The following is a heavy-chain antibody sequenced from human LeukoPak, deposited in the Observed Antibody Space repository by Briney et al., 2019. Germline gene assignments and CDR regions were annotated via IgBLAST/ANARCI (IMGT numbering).Heavy chain of an antibody. Sequence: GGSLRLSCAASGFTFSNAWMNWVRQTPGKGLEWISYISASSSYTDYADSVKGRFTISRDNAQNALFLQMNRLRVEDTAVYYCAAGTAADYWGQGTLVTVSS. D-gene: IGHD6-13*01. CDR2: ISASSSYT. J-gene: IGHJ4*02. CDR1: GFTFSNAW. CDR3: AAGTAADY. V-gene: IGHV3-11*03.